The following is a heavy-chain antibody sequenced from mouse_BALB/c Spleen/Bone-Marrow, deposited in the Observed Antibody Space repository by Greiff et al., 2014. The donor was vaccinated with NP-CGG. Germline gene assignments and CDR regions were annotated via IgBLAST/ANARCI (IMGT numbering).Heavy chain of an antibody. CDR2: ILPGSGST. CDR3: ARELGLRLAY. CDR1: GYTFSSYW. V-gene: IGHV1-9*01. D-gene: IGHD3-1*01. Sequence: VQLQQSGAELMKPGASVKISCKTSGYTFSSYWIEWVKQRPGHGLEWIGEILPGSGSTNSNEKFKGKATFTADTSSNTAYMQLSSLTSEDSAVYYSARELGLRLAYWGQGTLVTVSA. J-gene: IGHJ3*01.